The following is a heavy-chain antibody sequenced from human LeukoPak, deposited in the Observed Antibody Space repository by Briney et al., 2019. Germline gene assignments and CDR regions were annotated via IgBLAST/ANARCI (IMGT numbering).Heavy chain of an antibody. CDR3: AKRGVVIRVILVGFHKEAYYFDS. J-gene: IGHJ4*02. CDR2: INSDGSRT. Sequence: GGSLRLSCAASGFNFSNYWIHWVRQAPGKGLVWVSRINSDGSRTNYADSVKGRFTISRDNPKNTLYLQMNSLRAEDTAVYFCAKRGVVIRVILVGFHKEAYYFDSWGQGALVTVSS. D-gene: IGHD3-22*01. V-gene: IGHV3-74*01. CDR1: GFNFSNYW.